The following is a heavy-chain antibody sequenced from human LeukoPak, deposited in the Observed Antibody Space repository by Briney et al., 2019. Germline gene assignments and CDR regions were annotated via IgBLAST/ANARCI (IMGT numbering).Heavy chain of an antibody. CDR3: AKDYAYYGSGLLFDY. V-gene: IGHV3-74*01. CDR2: INSDGSST. J-gene: IGHJ4*02. D-gene: IGHD3-10*01. CDR1: GFTFDDYA. Sequence: GRSLRLSCAASGFTFDDYAMHWVRQAPGKGLVWVSRINSDGSSTSYADSVKGRFTISRDNAKNTLYLQMNSLRAEDTAVYYCAKDYAYYGSGLLFDYWGQGTLVTVSS.